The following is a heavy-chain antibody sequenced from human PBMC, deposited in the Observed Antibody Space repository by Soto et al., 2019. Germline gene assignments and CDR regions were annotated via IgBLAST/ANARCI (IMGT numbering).Heavy chain of an antibody. V-gene: IGHV5-51*01. CDR1: GYSFISYW. CDR3: ATAESWGPMRFGY. Sequence: GESLKISCKASGYSFISYWIAWVRQMPGKGLEWMGIIYPGDSDTKYSPSFQGQVTISVDKSISTAYLHWSSLKASDTAMYYCATAESWGPMRFGYWGLGTLVTVSS. CDR2: IYPGDSDT. D-gene: IGHD2-2*01. J-gene: IGHJ4*02.